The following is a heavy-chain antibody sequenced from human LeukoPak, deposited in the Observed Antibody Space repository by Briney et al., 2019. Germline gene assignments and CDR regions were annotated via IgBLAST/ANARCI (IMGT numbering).Heavy chain of an antibody. CDR1: GLTFSSYS. CDR2: ISSSSSYI. V-gene: IGHV3-21*01. J-gene: IGHJ4*02. CDR3: ARGLDDFWSGLIHY. Sequence: GGSLRLSCAASGLTFSSYSNNRVRQAPGKGLEWVSFISSSSSYIYYADSVKGRFTISRDNAKNSLYLQMNSQRAEATAVCYSARGLDDFWSGLIHYWGQGTPVTVSS. D-gene: IGHD3-3*01.